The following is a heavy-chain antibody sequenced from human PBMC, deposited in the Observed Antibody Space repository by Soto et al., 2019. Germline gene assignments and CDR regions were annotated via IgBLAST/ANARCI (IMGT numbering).Heavy chain of an antibody. CDR2: ISATGGST. V-gene: IGHV3-23*01. D-gene: IGHD3-22*01. Sequence: EVQLMESGGGLVQPGGSLRLSCAASGFTFDNYAMNWVRQAPGKGLEWVSGISATGGSTYYAASVRGRFGISRDNSKNTLDLQMNSLRAEDTAVYYCARSLDVFLWRGELLSLGFDSWGQGTLVTVSS. CDR3: ARSLDVFLWRGELLSLGFDS. CDR1: GFTFDNYA. J-gene: IGHJ4*02.